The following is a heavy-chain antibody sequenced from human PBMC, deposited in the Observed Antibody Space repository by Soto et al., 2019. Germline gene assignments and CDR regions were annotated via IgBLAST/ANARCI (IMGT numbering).Heavy chain of an antibody. Sequence: QITLKESGPTLVKPTQTLTLTCTFSGFSLSTSGVGVGWIRQPPGKALEWLALIYWDDDKRYSPSLKSRLTITKHTAKNQVVLTMTNMDPVDTATYYCAHLTNGGWFDPWGQGTLVTVSS. CDR1: GFSLSTSGVG. CDR3: AHLTNGGWFDP. CDR2: IYWDDDK. V-gene: IGHV2-5*02. D-gene: IGHD2-8*01. J-gene: IGHJ5*02.